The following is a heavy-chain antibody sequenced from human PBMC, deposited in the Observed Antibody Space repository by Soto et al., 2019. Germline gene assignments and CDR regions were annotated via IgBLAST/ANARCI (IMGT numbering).Heavy chain of an antibody. CDR1: GGSISNYY. CDR3: ARDRGFQSRIGYFYYVMDV. J-gene: IGHJ6*02. D-gene: IGHD5-12*01. V-gene: IGHV4-59*01. Sequence: QVQLQESGPGLVKPSETLSLTCTVSGGSISNYYWSWIRQPPGKGLEWIGYIYYSGSTNYNPSLKSRVTMSVDMSKNQFSPKLSAVNAADTAVYYCARDRGFQSRIGYFYYVMDVWGQGTTVTVSS. CDR2: IYYSGST.